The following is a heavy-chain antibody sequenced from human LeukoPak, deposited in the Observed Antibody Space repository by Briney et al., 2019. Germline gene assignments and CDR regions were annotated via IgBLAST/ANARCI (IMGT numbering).Heavy chain of an antibody. V-gene: IGHV1-46*01. D-gene: IGHD2-21*02. Sequence: ASVKVSCKASGYTFINYYLHWVRQAPGQGLEWMGIFYPSSGGTSYGQKFQGSVTMTRATSTSTVYMELSSLRPEDTAVYYCARDPSYCGGDCYAFDISGQGTMVTVSS. J-gene: IGHJ3*02. CDR2: FYPSSGGT. CDR1: GYTFINYY. CDR3: ARDPSYCGGDCYAFDI.